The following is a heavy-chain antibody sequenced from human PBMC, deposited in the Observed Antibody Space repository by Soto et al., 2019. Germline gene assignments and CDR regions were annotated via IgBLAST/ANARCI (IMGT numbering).Heavy chain of an antibody. CDR1: GGSISSGGYS. CDR2: IYHSGST. CDR3: ARDQKAYYDILTGYYHYYGMDV. J-gene: IGHJ6*02. V-gene: IGHV4-30-2*01. D-gene: IGHD3-9*01. Sequence: PSETLSLTCAVSGGSISSGGYSWSWIRQPPGKGLEWIGYIYHSGSTYYNPSLKSRVTISVDRSKNQFSLKLSSVTAADTAVYYCARDQKAYYDILTGYYHYYGMDVWGQGTTVTVSS.